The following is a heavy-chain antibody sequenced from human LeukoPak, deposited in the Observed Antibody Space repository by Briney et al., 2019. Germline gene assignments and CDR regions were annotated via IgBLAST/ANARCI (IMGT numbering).Heavy chain of an antibody. CDR3: ARRAYCGGDCYSSPFDADAFDI. V-gene: IGHV4-59*08. D-gene: IGHD2-21*02. CDR2: IYYSGST. CDR1: GGSISSYY. J-gene: IGHJ3*02. Sequence: SETLSLTCTVSGGSISSYYWGWIRQPPGKGLEWIGYIYYSGSTNYSPSLKSRVTISVDTSKNQFSLKLSSVTAADTAVYYCARRAYCGGDCYSSPFDADAFDIWGQGTMVTVSS.